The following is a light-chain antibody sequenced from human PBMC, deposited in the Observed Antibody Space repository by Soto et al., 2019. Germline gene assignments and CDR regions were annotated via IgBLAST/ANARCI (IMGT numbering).Light chain of an antibody. Sequence: EVVMTQSPATLSVSPGERATLSCRASQSVNANLAWYQQKPGQAPRLLIHGASNRATGIPARFSGSGFGTKFILTIISLQSEDLAVYYCQQYNTWVWRCGQGSKVEI. CDR1: QSVNAN. V-gene: IGKV3-15*01. CDR3: QQYNTWVWR. CDR2: GAS. J-gene: IGKJ1*01.